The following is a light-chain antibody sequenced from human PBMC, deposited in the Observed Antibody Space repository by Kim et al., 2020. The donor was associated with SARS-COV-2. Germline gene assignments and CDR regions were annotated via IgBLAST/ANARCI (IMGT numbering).Light chain of an antibody. J-gene: IGKJ2*01. Sequence: DIQITQSPSSLSASVGDRVTITCRASQSINSHLNWYQQKPGKAPKLLIYATSTLQSGVPSRFSGSGSGTDFTLTISSLHPDDFATYYCQQSYSTLHTFGQGTKLEIK. CDR2: ATS. CDR1: QSINSH. CDR3: QQSYSTLHT. V-gene: IGKV1-39*01.